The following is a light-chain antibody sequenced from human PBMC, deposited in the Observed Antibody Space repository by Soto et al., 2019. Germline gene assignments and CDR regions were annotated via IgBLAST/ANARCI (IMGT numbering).Light chain of an antibody. CDR2: DVN. J-gene: IGLJ3*02. V-gene: IGLV2-11*01. CDR1: SSDVGNYNY. Sequence: QSALTQPRSVSGSPGQSVTISCTGTSSDVGNYNYVSWYQQHPGKDPKVMIYDVNKWPSGVPDRFSGSKSGNTASLTISGLQAEYEADYYCCSYAGSYTWVFGGGTKLTVL. CDR3: CSYAGSYTWV.